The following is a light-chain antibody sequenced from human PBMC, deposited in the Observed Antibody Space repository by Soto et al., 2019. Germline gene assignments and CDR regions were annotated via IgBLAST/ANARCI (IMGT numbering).Light chain of an antibody. Sequence: EIMMTQSPGTLSVSPGEGATLSCTASQSVNLNLAWYQQKPGQPPRLLLYGASTRATDIPARFSGSGSGRDFTLAITSLEPEDFAVYYCHQNYDRPWTFGQGTKLEMK. CDR1: QSVNLN. CDR3: HQNYDRPWT. V-gene: IGKV3D-15*01. J-gene: IGKJ2*02. CDR2: GAS.